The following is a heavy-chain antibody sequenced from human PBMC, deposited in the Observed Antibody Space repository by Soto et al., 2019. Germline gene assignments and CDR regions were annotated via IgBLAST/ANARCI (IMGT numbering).Heavy chain of an antibody. CDR2: IYYSGST. CDR1: LASVSSYY. D-gene: IGHD3-9*01. CDR3: ARYRDDIVTGLDV. V-gene: IGHV4-59*02. J-gene: IGHJ6*02. Sequence: TLSLIWFVTLASVSSYYWTCYRHPPGKGLEWIGYIYYSGSTNYNPSLKSRVTISVDTSKNQYALKLSSVTAADTAVYYCARYRDDIVTGLDVWGQGTTVSVS.